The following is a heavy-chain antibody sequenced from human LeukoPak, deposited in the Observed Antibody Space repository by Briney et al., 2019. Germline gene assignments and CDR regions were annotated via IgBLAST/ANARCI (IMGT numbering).Heavy chain of an antibody. CDR1: GGTFSSYA. D-gene: IGHD3-22*01. CDR3: ARDSVVSSAWGSGYFDY. CDR2: IIPIFGTA. J-gene: IGHJ4*02. Sequence: SVKVSCKASGGTFSSYAISWVRQAPGQGLEWMGGIIPIFGTANYAHKFQGRVTITTNESTSTAYMELSSLRSEDTAVYYCARDSVVSSAWGSGYFDYWGQGTLVTVSS. V-gene: IGHV1-69*05.